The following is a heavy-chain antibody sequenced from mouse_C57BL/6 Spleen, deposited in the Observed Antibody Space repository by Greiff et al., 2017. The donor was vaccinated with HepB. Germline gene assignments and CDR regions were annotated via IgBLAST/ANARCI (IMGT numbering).Heavy chain of an antibody. CDR1: GYTFTSYW. CDR2: IDPSDSYT. Sequence: QVQLQQPGAELVKPGASVKLSCKASGYTFTSYWMQWVKQRPGQGLEWIGEIDPSDSYTNYNQKFKGKATLTVDTSSSTAYMQLSSLTSEDSAVYYCARSPYYYGSTLFDYWGQGTTLTVSS. V-gene: IGHV1-50*01. D-gene: IGHD1-1*01. J-gene: IGHJ2*01. CDR3: ARSPYYYGSTLFDY.